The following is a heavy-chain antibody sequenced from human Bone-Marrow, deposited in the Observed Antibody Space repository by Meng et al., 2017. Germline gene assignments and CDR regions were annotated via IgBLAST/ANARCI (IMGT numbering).Heavy chain of an antibody. CDR3: ARDSFYYNWFDP. CDR1: GGTFSSYA. D-gene: IGHD2/OR15-2a*01. J-gene: IGHJ5*02. V-gene: IGHV1-69*05. CDR2: IIPIFGTA. Sequence: SVKVSCKASGGTFSSYAISWVRQAPGQGLEWMGGIIPIFGTANYAQKFQGRVTITTDESTSTAYMELSSLRSEDTAVYYCARDSFYYNWFDPWGQGTQVTVSS.